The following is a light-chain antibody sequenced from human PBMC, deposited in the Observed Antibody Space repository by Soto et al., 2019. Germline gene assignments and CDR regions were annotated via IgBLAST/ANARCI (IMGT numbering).Light chain of an antibody. CDR1: QSITTY. V-gene: IGKV1-39*01. Sequence: DIQMTQSPSSLSASVGDRVTITCRASQSITTYLNWYRQKPGKAPELLIHAASRLQSGVPSRFSGSGSGTDFTLTISSLQPEDFATYYCQQTLGTPQTFGQGTKVEIK. J-gene: IGKJ1*01. CDR3: QQTLGTPQT. CDR2: AAS.